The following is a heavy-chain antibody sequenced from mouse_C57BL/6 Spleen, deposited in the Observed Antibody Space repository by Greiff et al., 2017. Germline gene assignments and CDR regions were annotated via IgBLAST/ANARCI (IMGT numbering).Heavy chain of an antibody. J-gene: IGHJ3*01. V-gene: IGHV14-3*01. CDR2: IDPANGNT. D-gene: IGHD2-4*01. CDR3: ARSLPYDYDGAWFAY. CDR1: GFNIKNTY. Sequence: VHVKQSVAELVRPGASVKLSCTASGFNIKNTYMHWVKQRPEQGLEWIGRIDPANGNTKYAPKFQGKATITADTSSNTAYLQLSSLTSEDTAIYYCARSLPYDYDGAWFAYWGQGTLVTVSA.